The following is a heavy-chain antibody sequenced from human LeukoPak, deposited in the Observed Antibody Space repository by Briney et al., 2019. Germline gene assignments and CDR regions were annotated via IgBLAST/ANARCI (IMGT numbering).Heavy chain of an antibody. CDR1: GYTFTSYY. D-gene: IGHD2-2*02. CDR3: ARPPGYCSSTSCYILAY. J-gene: IGHJ4*02. Sequence: GASVKVSCKASGYTFTSYYMHWVRQAPGQGLEWVGIINPSGGSTSYAQKFQGRVTMTRDTSTSTVYMELSSLRSEDTAVYYCARPPGYCSSTSCYILAYWGQGTLVTVSS. CDR2: INPSGGST. V-gene: IGHV1-46*01.